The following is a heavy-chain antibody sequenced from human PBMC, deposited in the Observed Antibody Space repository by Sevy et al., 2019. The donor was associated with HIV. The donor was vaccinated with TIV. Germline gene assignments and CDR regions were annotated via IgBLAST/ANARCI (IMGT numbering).Heavy chain of an antibody. D-gene: IGHD3-3*01. Sequence: GSLRLSCADSGFNFRTYSMNWVRQAPGKGLEWLSSISDDSRYIYYSDSVKGRFTISRANAKNLLFLQMNNLRVEDTAIYYCARDFTIFGVVSGIDYWGQGNLVTVSS. CDR1: GFNFRTYS. V-gene: IGHV3-21*04. CDR3: ARDFTIFGVVSGIDY. CDR2: ISDDSRYI. J-gene: IGHJ4*01.